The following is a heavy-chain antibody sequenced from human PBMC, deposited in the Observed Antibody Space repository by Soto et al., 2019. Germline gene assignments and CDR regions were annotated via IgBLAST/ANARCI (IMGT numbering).Heavy chain of an antibody. CDR1: GYTLTELS. J-gene: IGHJ6*02. D-gene: IGHD6-6*01. Sequence: ASVKVSCKVSGYTLTELSMHWVRQAPGKGLEWMGGFDPEDGETIYAQKFQGRVTMTEDTSTDTAYMELRSLRSEDTAVYYCATHLYSSSPLRLDYYYGMDVWGQGTTVTVSS. CDR3: ATHLYSSSPLRLDYYYGMDV. V-gene: IGHV1-24*01. CDR2: FDPEDGET.